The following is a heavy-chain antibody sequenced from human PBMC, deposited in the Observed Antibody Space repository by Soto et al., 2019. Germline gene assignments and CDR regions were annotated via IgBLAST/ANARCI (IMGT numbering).Heavy chain of an antibody. J-gene: IGHJ5*02. Sequence: QVQLVQSGAEVKKPGSSVKVSCKASGGTFSSYAISWVRQAPGQGLEWMGEIIPIFGTANYAQKFQGRVTITADESTSPADMELSSLRSEDTAVYYCARDRGPSSGYYPYWFDPWGQGTLVTVSS. CDR3: ARDRGPSSGYYPYWFDP. CDR2: IIPIFGTA. V-gene: IGHV1-69*12. D-gene: IGHD3-22*01. CDR1: GGTFSSYA.